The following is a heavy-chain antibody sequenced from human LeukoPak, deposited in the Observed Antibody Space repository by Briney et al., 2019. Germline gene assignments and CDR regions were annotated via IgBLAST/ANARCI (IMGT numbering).Heavy chain of an antibody. CDR1: GYTFTSYA. Sequence: EASVKVSCKASGYTFTSYAMNWVRQAPGQGLEWMGWINPNSGGTNYAQKFQGRVTMTRDTSISTVYMELSRLRSDDTAVYYCANTYALGNYYKGGFDPWGQGTLVTVSS. D-gene: IGHD3-10*01. CDR3: ANTYALGNYYKGGFDP. V-gene: IGHV1-2*02. CDR2: INPNSGGT. J-gene: IGHJ5*02.